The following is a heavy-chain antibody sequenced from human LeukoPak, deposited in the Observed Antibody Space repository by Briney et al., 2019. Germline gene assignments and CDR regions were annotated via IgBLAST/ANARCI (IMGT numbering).Heavy chain of an antibody. Sequence: GGSLRLSCAASGFTFSSYGMHWVRQAPGKGLEWVAVIWSDGSNKHYADSARGRFTISRDNSKNTLYLQMNSLRAEDTAVYYCAKGVYDSSGYYYDGNDYWGQGTLVTVSS. CDR1: GFTFSSYG. CDR2: IWSDGSNK. J-gene: IGHJ4*02. D-gene: IGHD3-22*01. CDR3: AKGVYDSSGYYYDGNDY. V-gene: IGHV3-33*06.